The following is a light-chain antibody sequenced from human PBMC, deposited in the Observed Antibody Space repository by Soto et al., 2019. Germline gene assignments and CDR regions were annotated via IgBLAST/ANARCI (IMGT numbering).Light chain of an antibody. J-gene: IGKJ1*01. CDR1: QGISSY. CDR3: QQYYRYPRT. Sequence: AIRMTQSPSSFSASTGDRVTITCRASQGISSYLAWYQQKPGKAPKLLIYAASTLQSGVPSRFSGSGSGTDFTLTISCLQSEDFATYYCQQYYRYPRTFGQGNKVELK. CDR2: AAS. V-gene: IGKV1-8*01.